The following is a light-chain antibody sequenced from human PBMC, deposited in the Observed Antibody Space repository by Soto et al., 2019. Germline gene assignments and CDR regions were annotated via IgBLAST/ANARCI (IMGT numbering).Light chain of an antibody. CDR3: GSYTSSTTPYV. CDR1: SSDVGGYNY. CDR2: EVS. J-gene: IGLJ1*01. V-gene: IGLV2-14*01. Sequence: QSVLTQPASVSGSPGQSITISCTGTSSDVGGYNYVSWYQQHPGKAPKLMIYEVSNRPSGVSNRFSVSKSGNTASLTISGPQARDEPDYYCGSYTSSTTPYVFGTGTKGTVL.